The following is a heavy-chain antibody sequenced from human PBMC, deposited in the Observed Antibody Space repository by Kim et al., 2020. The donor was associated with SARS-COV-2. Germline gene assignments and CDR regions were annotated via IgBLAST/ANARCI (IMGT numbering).Heavy chain of an antibody. V-gene: IGHV3-74*03. D-gene: IGHD2-15*01. CDR3: VRGMYRYCSAGICQHYFGL. CDR2: TDSDGASR. J-gene: IGHJ4*02. CDR1: GFTFSRFW. Sequence: GGSLRLFCAASGFTFSRFWMHWVRQVPGKGLVWISGTDSDGASRKYADSVKGRFSISRDNAKNTLFLQLNSLRPEDTAVYYCVRGMYRYCSAGICQHYFGLWAQVPLLTVSS.